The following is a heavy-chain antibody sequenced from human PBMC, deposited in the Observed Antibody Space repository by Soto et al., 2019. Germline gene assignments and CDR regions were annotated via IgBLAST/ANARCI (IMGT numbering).Heavy chain of an antibody. D-gene: IGHD2-21*02. V-gene: IGHV4-59*01. CDR1: GGSISTYY. CDR2: INYRGNT. CDR3: ARGEESDVYFFHN. Sequence: SETLSLTCTVSGGSISTYYWTWIRQPPGKGLEWIGYINYRGNTNYNPSLKSRLTISIDTSKNQFSPKMNSVTAADTAVYYCARGEESDVYFFHNWGPETLLTVSS. J-gene: IGHJ4*02.